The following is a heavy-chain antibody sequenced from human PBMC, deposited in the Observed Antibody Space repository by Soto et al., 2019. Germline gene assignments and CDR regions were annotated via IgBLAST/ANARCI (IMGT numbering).Heavy chain of an antibody. CDR2: IYYSGST. D-gene: IGHD3-3*01. V-gene: IGHV4-39*01. CDR3: AGQRITIFGVVITYYYYGMDV. Sequence: SETLSLTCTVSCGSISNSSSYWCCICQPPGKVLGWIGSIYYSGSTYYNPSLKSRVTISVDTSKNQFSLKLSSVTAADTAVYYCAGQRITIFGVVITYYYYGMDVWGQGTTVT. J-gene: IGHJ6*02. CDR1: CGSISNSSSY.